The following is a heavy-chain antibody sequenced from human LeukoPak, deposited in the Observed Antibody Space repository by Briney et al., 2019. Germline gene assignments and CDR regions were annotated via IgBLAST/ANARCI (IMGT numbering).Heavy chain of an antibody. V-gene: IGHV4-34*01. J-gene: IGHJ6*03. CDR3: ARAVINIVVVTAIRSTVNPYYYYYYMDV. Sequence: PSETLSLTCAVYGGSFSGYYWSWIRQPPGKGLEWIGEINHSGSTNYNPSLKSRVTISVDTSKNQFSLKLSSVTAADTAVYYCARAVINIVVVTAIRSTVNPYYYYYYMDVWGKGTTVTVSS. CDR2: INHSGST. CDR1: GGSFSGYY. D-gene: IGHD2-21*02.